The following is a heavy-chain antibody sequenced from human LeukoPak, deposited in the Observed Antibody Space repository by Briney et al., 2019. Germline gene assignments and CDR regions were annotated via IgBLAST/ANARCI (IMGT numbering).Heavy chain of an antibody. D-gene: IGHD3-22*01. CDR3: ASGYDSSGYVDY. J-gene: IGHJ4*02. V-gene: IGHV1-2*06. CDR2: INPNSGGT. Sequence: ASVKVSCKASGYTFTGYYMHWVRQAPGQGLEWMGRINPNSGGTNYAQKFQGRVTRTRDTFISTAYMELSRLRSDDTAVYYCASGYDSSGYVDYWGQGTLVTVSS. CDR1: GYTFTGYY.